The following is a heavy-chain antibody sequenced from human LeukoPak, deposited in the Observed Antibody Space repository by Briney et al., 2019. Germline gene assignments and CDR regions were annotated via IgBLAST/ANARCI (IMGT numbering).Heavy chain of an antibody. CDR1: GGSITSNTYY. J-gene: IGHJ4*02. CDR2: IYYSGNT. Sequence: SETLCLTCTVSGGSITSNTYYWGWIRQPPGKGLEWIGTIYYSGNTYYNPSLKSRVTMSVDTSKNQFSLKLSSVTAADTAVYYCARGIVVAGVFDYWGQGTLVTVSS. D-gene: IGHD6-19*01. V-gene: IGHV4-39*07. CDR3: ARGIVVAGVFDY.